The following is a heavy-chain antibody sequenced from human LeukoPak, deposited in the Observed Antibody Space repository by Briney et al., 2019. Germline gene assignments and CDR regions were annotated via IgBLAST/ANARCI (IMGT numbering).Heavy chain of an antibody. J-gene: IGHJ6*03. D-gene: IGHD3-10*01. CDR2: ISSSSSYI. V-gene: IGHV3-21*01. CDR3: ARVRYYGSGSYSLMDV. Sequence: PGGSLRLSCAASGFTFSSYGMHWVRQAPGKGLEWVSSISSSSSYIYYADSVKGRFTTSRDNAKNSLYLQMNSLRAEDTAVYYCARVRYYGSGSYSLMDVWGKGTTVTVSS. CDR1: GFTFSSYG.